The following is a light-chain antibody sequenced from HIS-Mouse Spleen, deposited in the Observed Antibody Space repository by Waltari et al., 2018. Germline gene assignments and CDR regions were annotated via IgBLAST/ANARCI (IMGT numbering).Light chain of an antibody. J-gene: IGLJ3*02. CDR2: EGS. Sequence: QSALTQPASVSGSPGQSLTISCTGTSSDVGSYNLVPWYQQHPGKAPKLMIYEGSKRPSGVSNRFSGSKSGNTASLTISGLQAEDEADYYCSSYTSSSTWVFGGGTKLTVL. V-gene: IGLV2-14*02. CDR1: SSDVGSYNL. CDR3: SSYTSSSTWV.